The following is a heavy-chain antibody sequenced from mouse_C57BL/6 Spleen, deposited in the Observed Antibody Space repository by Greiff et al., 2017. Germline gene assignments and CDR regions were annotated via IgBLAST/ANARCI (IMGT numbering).Heavy chain of an antibody. CDR1: GYSITSGYY. D-gene: IGHD2-12*01. J-gene: IGHJ2*01. CDR2: ISYDGSN. Sequence: VQLKESGPGLVKPSQSLSLTCSVTGYSITSGYYWNWIRQFPGNKLEWMGYISYDGSNNYNPSLKNRISITRDTSKNQFFLKLNSVTTEDTATYYCAREDYKYFDYWGQGTTLTVSS. V-gene: IGHV3-6*01. CDR3: AREDYKYFDY.